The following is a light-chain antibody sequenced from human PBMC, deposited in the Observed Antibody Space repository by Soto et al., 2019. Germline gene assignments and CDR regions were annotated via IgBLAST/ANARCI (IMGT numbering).Light chain of an antibody. CDR2: KAS. V-gene: IGKV1-5*03. Sequence: DIQMTQCPSTLSGSVGDRVTVTCWASQTISSWLAWYQQKPGKAPKLLIYKASTLKSGVPSRFRGRGSGTEFTLTISSLQTDDSATYCEKLSTGHSPGFGEGTKVDIK. J-gene: IGKJ1*01. CDR1: QTISSW. CDR3: KLSTGHSPG.